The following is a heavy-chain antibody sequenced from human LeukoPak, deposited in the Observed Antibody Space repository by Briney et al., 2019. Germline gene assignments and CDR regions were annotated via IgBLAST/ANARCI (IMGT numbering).Heavy chain of an antibody. Sequence: SETLSLTCTVSGGSISSYYWSWIRQPPGKGLEWIGYIYYSGSTNYNPSLKSRDTISVDTSKNQFSLKLSSVTAADTAVYYCARGVGGADFDYWGQGTLVTVSS. CDR3: ARGVGGADFDY. CDR1: GGSISSYY. V-gene: IGHV4-59*01. CDR2: IYYSGST. D-gene: IGHD1-26*01. J-gene: IGHJ4*02.